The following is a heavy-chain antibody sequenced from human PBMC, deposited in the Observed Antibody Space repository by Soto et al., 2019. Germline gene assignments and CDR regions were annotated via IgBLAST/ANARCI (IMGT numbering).Heavy chain of an antibody. V-gene: IGHV1-58*01. D-gene: IGHD6-6*01. CDR1: GFTFTSSA. CDR3: AADFSIAGEDGMDV. J-gene: IGHJ6*02. CDR2: IVVGSGNT. Sequence: SVKVSCKASGFTFTSSAVQWVRQARGQRLEWIGWIVVGSGNTNYAQKFQEGVTITRDMSTSTAYMELSSLRSEDTAVYYCAADFSIAGEDGMDVWGQGTTVTVSS.